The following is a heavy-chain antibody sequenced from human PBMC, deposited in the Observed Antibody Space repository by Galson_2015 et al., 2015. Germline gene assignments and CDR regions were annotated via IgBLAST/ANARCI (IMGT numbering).Heavy chain of an antibody. CDR2: IYYSGST. CDR3: ATRTRILRHSNSAAGDRDWFDP. J-gene: IGHJ5*02. CDR1: GGSISSSSYY. D-gene: IGHD6-13*01. Sequence: ETLSLTCTVSGGSISSSSYYWGWIRQPPGKGLEWIGSIYYSGSTYYNPSLKSRVTISVDTSKNQFSLKLSSVTAADTAVYYCATRTRILRHSNSAAGDRDWFDPWGQGTLVTVSS. V-gene: IGHV4-39*01.